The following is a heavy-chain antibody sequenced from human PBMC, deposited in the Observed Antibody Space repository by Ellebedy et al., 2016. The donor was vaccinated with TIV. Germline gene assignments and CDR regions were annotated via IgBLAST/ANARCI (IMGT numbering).Heavy chain of an antibody. J-gene: IGHJ4*02. V-gene: IGHV5-51*01. CDR1: GYRFTNFW. D-gene: IGHD3-10*01. Sequence: GESLKISCQGSGYRFTNFWIAWVRQMPGKGLEWMGTIYPGDSDTTYSPSFQGQVTLSVDKSVSTAYLQWSSLKASDTAMYYCARPSRFGELFLDDWGQGTLVTVSS. CDR3: ARPSRFGELFLDD. CDR2: IYPGDSDT.